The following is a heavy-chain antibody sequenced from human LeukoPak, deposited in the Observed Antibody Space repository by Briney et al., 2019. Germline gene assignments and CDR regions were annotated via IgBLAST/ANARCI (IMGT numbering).Heavy chain of an antibody. V-gene: IGHV3-7*01. CDR3: AGGARGYNWYFDL. CDR1: EFSFSSYW. CDR2: IKQDGSEE. D-gene: IGHD3-16*01. J-gene: IGHJ2*01. Sequence: GGSLRLSCAASEFSFSSYWMSWVRQAPGQGLEWVANIKQDGSEEYYVDSMKGRFTISRDNAKHVLYLQINSLRVGDTAVYYCAGGARGYNWYFDLWGRGTLVTVSP.